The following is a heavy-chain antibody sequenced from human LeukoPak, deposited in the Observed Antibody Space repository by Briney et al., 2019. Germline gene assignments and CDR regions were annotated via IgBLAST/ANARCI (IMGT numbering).Heavy chain of an antibody. D-gene: IGHD6-25*01. CDR1: GGSISNYY. V-gene: IGHV4-4*07. Sequence: SETLSLTCTVSGGSISNYYWTWIRQPAPQGMEWIGSIYTSGSTHYNPSLRSRVTMSVNTSKNQFSLNLTSVTAADTAVYSCAREGGDPRWLDPWGQGTLVTVSS. CDR2: IYTSGST. J-gene: IGHJ5*02. CDR3: AREGGDPRWLDP.